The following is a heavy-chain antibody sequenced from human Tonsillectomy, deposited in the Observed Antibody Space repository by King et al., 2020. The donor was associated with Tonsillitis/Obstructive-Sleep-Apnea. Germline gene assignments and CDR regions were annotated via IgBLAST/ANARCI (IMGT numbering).Heavy chain of an antibody. CDR3: AKGDGARPRGYMDV. CDR2: ISDSGGST. J-gene: IGHJ6*03. CDR1: GFTFSSYA. V-gene: IGHV3-23*04. D-gene: IGHD6-6*01. Sequence: VQLVESGGGLVQPGGSLRLSCAASGFTFSSYAMSWVRQAPGKGLEWVSVISDSGGSTYYADSVKGRFTISRDNSKNTLYLRMNSLRAEDTAVYYCAKGDGARPRGYMDVWGKGTTVTVSS.